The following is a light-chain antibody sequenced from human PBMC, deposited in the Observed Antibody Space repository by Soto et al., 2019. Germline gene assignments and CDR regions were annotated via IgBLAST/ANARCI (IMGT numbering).Light chain of an antibody. CDR2: GAS. J-gene: IGKJ5*01. V-gene: IGKV3-11*01. CDR1: QSVSSN. Sequence: EIVLTQSPATLSLSLGERATLSCRASQSVSSNLAWYQQKPGQAPRLLIYGASTRATGIPARCSGSGSGTDFTLTISSLEPEDFAVYYCQQRSNWPITFGQGTRLDIK. CDR3: QQRSNWPIT.